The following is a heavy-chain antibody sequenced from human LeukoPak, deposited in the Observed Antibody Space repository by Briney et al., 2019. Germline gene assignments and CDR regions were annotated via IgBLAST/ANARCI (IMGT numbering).Heavy chain of an antibody. J-gene: IGHJ3*02. V-gene: IGHV4-39*01. D-gene: IGHD3-22*01. Sequence: SETLSLTCTVSGDSISSNSYYWGWIRQPPGKGLEWIGSIYYSGASYYNLSLKSRVIISVDTSKNQFSLKLSSVTAADTAVFYCARHYYDSSGYYLEGFDIWGQGTMVTVSS. CDR2: IYYSGAS. CDR3: ARHYYDSSGYYLEGFDI. CDR1: GDSISSNSYY.